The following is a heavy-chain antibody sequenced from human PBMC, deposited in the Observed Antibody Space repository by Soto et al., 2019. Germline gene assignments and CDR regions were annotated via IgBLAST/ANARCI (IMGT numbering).Heavy chain of an antibody. V-gene: IGHV4-59*08. CDR1: GGPISSYY. D-gene: IGHD1-26*01. J-gene: IGHJ4*02. CDR2: IYYSGST. Sequence: SETLSLTCTVSGGPISSYYWSWIRQPPGKGLEWIGYIYYSGSTNYNPSLKSRVTISVDTSKNQFSLKLSSVTAADTAVYYCARARVGASSFDYWGQGTLVTVSS. CDR3: ARARVGASSFDY.